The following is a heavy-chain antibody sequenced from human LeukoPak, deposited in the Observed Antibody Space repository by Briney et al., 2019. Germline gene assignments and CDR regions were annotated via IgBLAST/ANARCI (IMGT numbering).Heavy chain of an antibody. CDR2: ISGSGGST. CDR3: ARAGHPQYSSGVLAFDI. CDR1: GFTFSSYA. V-gene: IGHV3-23*01. D-gene: IGHD6-19*01. J-gene: IGHJ3*02. Sequence: PGGSLRLSCAASGFTFSSYAMSWVRQAPGKGLEWVSAISGSGGSTYYADSVKGRFTISRDNSKNTLYLQMNSLRAEDTAVYYCARAGHPQYSSGVLAFDIWGQGTMVTVSS.